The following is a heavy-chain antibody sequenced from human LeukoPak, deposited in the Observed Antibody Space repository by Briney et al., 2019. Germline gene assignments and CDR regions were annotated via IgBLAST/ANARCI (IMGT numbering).Heavy chain of an antibody. CDR1: GFTFSSYS. D-gene: IGHD5-18*01. CDR3: ARVVVDTAMVTYYFDY. J-gene: IGHJ4*02. V-gene: IGHV3-21*01. Sequence: GGSLRLSCAASGFTFSSYSMNRVRQAPGKGLEWVSSISSSSSYIYYADSVKGRFTISRDNAKNSLYLQMNSLRAEDTAVYYCARVVVDTAMVTYYFDYWGQGTLVTVSS. CDR2: ISSSSSYI.